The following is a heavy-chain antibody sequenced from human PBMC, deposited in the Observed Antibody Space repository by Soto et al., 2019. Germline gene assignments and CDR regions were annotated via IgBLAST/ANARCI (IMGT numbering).Heavy chain of an antibody. J-gene: IGHJ4*02. V-gene: IGHV1-18*01. D-gene: IGHD2-15*01. CDR1: GYTFTSYG. CDR3: ARDTDIVVVVAAAKTFDY. Sequence: ASVKVSCKASGYTFTSYGISWVRQAPGQGLEWMGWISAYNGNTNYAQKLQGRVTMTTDTSTSTAYMELRSLRSDDTAVYYCARDTDIVVVVAAAKTFDYWGQGPLVTVSS. CDR2: ISAYNGNT.